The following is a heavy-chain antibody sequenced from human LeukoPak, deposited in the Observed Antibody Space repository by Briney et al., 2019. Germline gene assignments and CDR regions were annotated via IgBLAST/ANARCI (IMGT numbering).Heavy chain of an antibody. CDR1: GFTFSIYS. Sequence: GGSLRLSCAASGFTFSIYSMSWVRQAPGKGLEWVSYISSSSSTIYNADSLKGRFTISRDNAKNSLYLQMNSLRAEDTAVYYCARGSYYDRGEFLNFDYWGQGTLVTVSS. J-gene: IGHJ4*02. D-gene: IGHD3-10*02. CDR2: ISSSSSTI. CDR3: ARGSYYDRGEFLNFDY. V-gene: IGHV3-48*01.